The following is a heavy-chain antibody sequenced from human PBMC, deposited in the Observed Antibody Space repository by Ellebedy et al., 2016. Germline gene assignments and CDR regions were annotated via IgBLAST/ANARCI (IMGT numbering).Heavy chain of an antibody. Sequence: GESLKISXTASGFTFSNYAMSWVRQAPGKGLEWVSTISDSGVTTYYADFVKGRFTISRDNSKNTLYLQMHSLRAADTAMFFCVAELKRSSGWYSSAWDSWFNPWGQGTLVTVSS. CDR2: ISDSGVTT. J-gene: IGHJ5*02. D-gene: IGHD6-13*01. CDR1: GFTFSNYA. V-gene: IGHV3-23*01. CDR3: VAELKRSSGWYSSAWDSWFNP.